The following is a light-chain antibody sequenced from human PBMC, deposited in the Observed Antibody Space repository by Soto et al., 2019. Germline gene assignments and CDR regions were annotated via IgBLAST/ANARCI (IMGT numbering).Light chain of an antibody. CDR3: QQFRT. CDR1: QGISSA. J-gene: IGKJ1*01. V-gene: IGKV1-13*02. CDR2: DAS. Sequence: AIPLTQSPSSLSASVGDRVTITCRASQGISSALAWYQQKPGKAPKLLIYDASSLESGVPSRFSGSGSGTDFTLTISSLQPEDFATYYCQQFRTFGQGTKVEIK.